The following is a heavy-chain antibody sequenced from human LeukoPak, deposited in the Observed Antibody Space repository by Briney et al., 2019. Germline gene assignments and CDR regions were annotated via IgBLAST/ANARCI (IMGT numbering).Heavy chain of an antibody. CDR3: ARGISRGMDV. CDR2: ISSSGTTI. Sequence: PGGSLRLSCGASGFTFSGYEMTWVRQAPGKGLEWVSYISSSGTTIYYAESVKGRFTTSRDNAKNSLFLQMNSLRAEDTAVYYCARGISRGMDVWGQGTTVPVSS. D-gene: IGHD1-14*01. J-gene: IGHJ6*02. V-gene: IGHV3-48*03. CDR1: GFTFSGYE.